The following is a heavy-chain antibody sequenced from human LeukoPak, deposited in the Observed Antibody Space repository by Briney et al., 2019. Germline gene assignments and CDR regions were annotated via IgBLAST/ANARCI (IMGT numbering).Heavy chain of an antibody. D-gene: IGHD1-26*01. V-gene: IGHV1-18*01. J-gene: IGHJ4*02. CDR1: GYTFTSYG. CDR3: ARVRLQSGSYDFDY. CDR2: ISAYNGNT. Sequence: VASVKVSCKASGYTFTSYGISWVRQAPGQGLEWMGWISAYNGNTNYAQKLQGRVTMTTDTSTSTAYMELRSLRSDDTAVYYCARVRLQSGSYDFDYWGQGTLVTVSS.